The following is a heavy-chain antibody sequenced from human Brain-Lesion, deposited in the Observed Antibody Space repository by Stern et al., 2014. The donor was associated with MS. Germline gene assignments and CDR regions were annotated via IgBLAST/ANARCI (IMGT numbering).Heavy chain of an antibody. CDR1: GYIFTGYY. V-gene: IGHV1-2*02. CDR3: ARDQRGITIFGVVTDYYYLGMDV. CDR2: INPNTGGT. J-gene: IGHJ6*02. Sequence: QVQLVHSGAEVKKPGASVKVSCKTSGYIFTGYYIHWVRQAPGQGLEWMAWINPNTGGTKYAQKFQGRVTMSRDTSISTAYVELSSLTSDDTAVYYCARDQRGITIFGVVTDYYYLGMDVWGQGTTVTVSS. D-gene: IGHD3-3*01.